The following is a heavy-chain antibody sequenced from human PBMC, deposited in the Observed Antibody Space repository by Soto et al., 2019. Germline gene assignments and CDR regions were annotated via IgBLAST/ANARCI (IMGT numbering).Heavy chain of an antibody. CDR2: VKDGGHT. Sequence: QVQLQQWGAGLLKPSETLTLNCAVTGGSLSGYYWSWIRQPPGKGLEWIGEVKDGGHTNYSPSLRGRVTXSXXASNHQLSPRLNSVTSADTGVYYCARGQEGVVATHWDQGSLVTVSA. D-gene: IGHD5-12*01. J-gene: IGHJ4*02. V-gene: IGHV4-34*01. CDR1: GGSLSGYY. CDR3: ARGQEGVVATH.